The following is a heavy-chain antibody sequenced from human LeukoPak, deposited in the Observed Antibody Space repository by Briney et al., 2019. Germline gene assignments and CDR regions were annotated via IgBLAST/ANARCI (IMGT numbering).Heavy chain of an antibody. D-gene: IGHD2-8*01. CDR1: GFTFSSYG. CDR3: AKVIARGRVSASWRASFDM. CDR2: ISYDGSNK. Sequence: PGGSLRLSCVASGFTFSSYGIHWVRQAPGKGLEWVTVISYDGSNKYYADSVKGRFTISRDNSKNTLYLQMNSLRAEDTAVYYCAKVIARGRVSASWRASFDMWGQGTMVTVSS. V-gene: IGHV3-30*18. J-gene: IGHJ3*02.